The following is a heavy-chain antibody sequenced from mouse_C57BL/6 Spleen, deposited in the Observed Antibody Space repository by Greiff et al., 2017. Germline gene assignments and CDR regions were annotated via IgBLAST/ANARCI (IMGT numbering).Heavy chain of an antibody. CDR3: ARRYCSNYYCDY. Sequence: VQLQQSGAELVRPGTSVKVSCKASGYAFTNYLIEWVKQRPGQGLEWIGVINPGSGGTNYNEKFKGKATLTADKYSSTAYMQLSSLTSEDSAVXFCARRYCSNYYCDYWGQGTTLTVSS. CDR2: INPGSGGT. CDR1: GYAFTNYL. V-gene: IGHV1-54*01. J-gene: IGHJ2*01. D-gene: IGHD2-5*01.